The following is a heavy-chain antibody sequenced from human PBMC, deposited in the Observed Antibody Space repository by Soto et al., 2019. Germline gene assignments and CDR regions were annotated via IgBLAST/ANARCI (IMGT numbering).Heavy chain of an antibody. D-gene: IGHD6-6*01. CDR1: GFTFSSYS. V-gene: IGHV3-21*01. Sequence: PGGSLRLSCAASGFTFSSYSMNWVRQAPGKGLEWVSSISSSSSYIYYADSVKGRFTISRDNAKNSLYLQMNSLRAEDTAVYYCARGGGAGQLGFGMEVWGQGTTVTVSS. CDR3: ARGGGAGQLGFGMEV. CDR2: ISSSSSYI. J-gene: IGHJ6*02.